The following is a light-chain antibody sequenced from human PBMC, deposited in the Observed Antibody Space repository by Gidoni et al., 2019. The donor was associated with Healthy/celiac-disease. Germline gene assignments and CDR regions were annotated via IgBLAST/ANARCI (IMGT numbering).Light chain of an antibody. CDR1: QSISSY. Sequence: DIQMTQSPSSLSASVGDRVTITCRASQSISSYLNWYQQKPGKAHKLLIYAASSLQSGVPSRFSGSGSGTDFTLTISSLQPEDFATYYCQQSYSTPLTFGPVTKVDIK. CDR3: QQSYSTPLT. V-gene: IGKV1-39*01. CDR2: AAS. J-gene: IGKJ3*01.